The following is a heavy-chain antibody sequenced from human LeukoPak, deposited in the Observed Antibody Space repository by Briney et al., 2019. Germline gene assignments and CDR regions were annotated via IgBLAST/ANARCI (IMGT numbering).Heavy chain of an antibody. D-gene: IGHD6-19*01. CDR3: ARDGGIAVDSADY. V-gene: IGHV1-8*03. CDR1: GYTFTSYD. CDR2: MNPNSGNT. Sequence: GASVKVSCKASGYTFTSYDINWVRQATGQGLEWMGWMNPNSGNTGYAQKFQGRVTITRSTSISTAYMELSSLRSEDTAVYYCARDGGIAVDSADYWGQGTLVTVSS. J-gene: IGHJ4*02.